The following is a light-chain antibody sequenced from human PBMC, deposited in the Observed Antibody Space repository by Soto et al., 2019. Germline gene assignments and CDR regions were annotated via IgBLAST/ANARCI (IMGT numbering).Light chain of an antibody. J-gene: IGKJ2*01. CDR3: QQYGSSPYT. V-gene: IGKV3-20*01. CDR2: GAS. CDR1: QSVTINY. Sequence: EIVLTQSPGTLSLSPGERATLSCRASQSVTINYLAWYQHKPGQAPRLLIYGASSRATGSSDRFSGSGSGTDFTLTISRLEPEDFAVYYCQQYGSSPYTFGQGTRLEIK.